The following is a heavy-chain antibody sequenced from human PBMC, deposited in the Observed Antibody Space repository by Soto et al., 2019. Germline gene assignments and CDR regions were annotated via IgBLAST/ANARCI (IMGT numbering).Heavy chain of an antibody. J-gene: IGHJ5*02. D-gene: IGHD2-15*01. CDR3: AKDIVVVVAAPNWFDP. Sequence: GGSLRLSCAASGFTFSSYAMSWVRQAPGKGLEWVSAISGSGGSTYYADSVKGRFTISRDNSKNTLYLQMNSLRAEDTAVYYCAKDIVVVVAAPNWFDPWGQGTLVTVSS. V-gene: IGHV3-23*01. CDR1: GFTFSSYA. CDR2: ISGSGGST.